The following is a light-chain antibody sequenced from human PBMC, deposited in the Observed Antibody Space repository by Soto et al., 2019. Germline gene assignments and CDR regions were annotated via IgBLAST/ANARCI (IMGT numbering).Light chain of an antibody. CDR1: RSVTTF. Sequence: EIVFTQSPGTLSLSPGERATLSCRASRSVTTFLAWYQQRPGQAPRLLISEASNRAAGIPARFSGSGSGTDFTLTISRLEPEDFAVYYCQQYGNPPQTLGQGTKVDIK. CDR3: QQYGNPPQT. J-gene: IGKJ1*01. CDR2: EAS. V-gene: IGKV3-20*01.